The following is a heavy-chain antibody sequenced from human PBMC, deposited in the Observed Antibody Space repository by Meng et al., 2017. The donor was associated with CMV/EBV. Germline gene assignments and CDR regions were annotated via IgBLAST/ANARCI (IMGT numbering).Heavy chain of an antibody. CDR1: GDSVSSNSAA. CDR2: TYYRSKWYN. D-gene: IGHD6-13*01. CDR3: ARDPHSSSWYGWFDP. Sequence: VHLEPASPGLVKPPQTLLPTCAISGDSVSSNSAAWNWIRQSPSRGLEWLGRTYYRSKWYNDYAVSVKSRITINPDTSKNQFSLQLNSVTPEDTAVYYCARDPHSSSWYGWFDPWGQGTLVTVSS. J-gene: IGHJ5*02. V-gene: IGHV6-1*01.